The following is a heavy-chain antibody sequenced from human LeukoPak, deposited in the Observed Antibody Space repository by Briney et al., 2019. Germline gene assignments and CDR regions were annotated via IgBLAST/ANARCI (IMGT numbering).Heavy chain of an antibody. Sequence: KPSETLSLTCTVSGGSISSSSYYWSWIRQPPGKGLEWIGYIYYSGSTNYNPSLKSRVTISVDTSKNQFSLKLSSVTAADTAVYYCASGETYYGSGSYGYFDYWGQGTLVTVSS. J-gene: IGHJ4*02. CDR3: ASGETYYGSGSYGYFDY. CDR1: GGSISSSSYY. V-gene: IGHV4-61*01. D-gene: IGHD3-10*01. CDR2: IYYSGST.